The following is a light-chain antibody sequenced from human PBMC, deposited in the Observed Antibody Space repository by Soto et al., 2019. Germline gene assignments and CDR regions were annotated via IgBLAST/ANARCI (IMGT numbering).Light chain of an antibody. CDR3: ATWDDSLNGFYV. J-gene: IGLJ1*01. CDR2: SNN. CDR1: SSNIGSNA. Sequence: QSVLTQPPSASGTPGQRVTISCSGSSSNIGSNAVNWYQQLPGTAPTLLIYSNNQRPSGVPDRFSGSKSGTSASLAISGLRSDDEADYFCATWDDSLNGFYVFGTGTKLTVL. V-gene: IGLV1-44*01.